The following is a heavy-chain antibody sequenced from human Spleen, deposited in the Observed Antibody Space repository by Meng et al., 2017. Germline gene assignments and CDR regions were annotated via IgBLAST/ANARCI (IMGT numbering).Heavy chain of an antibody. CDR3: ARVNDASGSGRRFDP. CDR1: GGSFSGYY. Sequence: QLQLQESGPGLLKPSETLSVTCAVYGGSFSGYYWSWIRQPPGKGLEWIGEINHSGSTNYNPSLKSRVTISVDTSKNQFSLKLRSVTAADTALYYCARVNDASGSGRRFDPWGQGTLVTVSS. D-gene: IGHD3-10*01. CDR2: INHSGST. V-gene: IGHV4-34*01. J-gene: IGHJ5*02.